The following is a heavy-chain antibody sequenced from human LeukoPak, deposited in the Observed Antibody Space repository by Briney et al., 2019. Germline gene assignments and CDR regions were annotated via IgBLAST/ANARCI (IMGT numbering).Heavy chain of an antibody. J-gene: IGHJ5*02. D-gene: IGHD4-17*01. V-gene: IGHV1-69*05. CDR3: ARDVHGDYGSGWFDP. CDR2: IMPLFGTA. Sequence: SVKVSCKASGGTFSSYGISWVRQAPGQGLEWLGGIMPLFGTAGYAQKFQGRVTITKDESTRTVYLELTSLTSDDTAVYYCARDVHGDYGSGWFDPWGQGTLVSVSS. CDR1: GGTFSSYG.